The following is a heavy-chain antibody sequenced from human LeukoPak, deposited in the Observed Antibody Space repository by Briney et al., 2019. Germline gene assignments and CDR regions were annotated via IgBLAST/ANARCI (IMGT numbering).Heavy chain of an antibody. D-gene: IGHD6-25*01. J-gene: IGHJ6*03. V-gene: IGHV4-61*02. CDR1: GGSISSGSYY. Sequence: PSETLSLTCTVSGGSISSGSYYGSWIRQPAGKGLEWIGRIYTSGSTNYNPSLKSRVTISVDTSKNQFSLKLSSVTAADTAVYYCASSYAADYYYYYMDVWGKGTTVTVSS. CDR3: ASSYAADYYYYYMDV. CDR2: IYTSGST.